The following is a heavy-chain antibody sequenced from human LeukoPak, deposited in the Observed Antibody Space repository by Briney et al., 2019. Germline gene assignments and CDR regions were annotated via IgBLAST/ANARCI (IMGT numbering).Heavy chain of an antibody. CDR3: ARDIAVADQGY. Sequence: SGGSLRLSCAASGFILSTNYMSWIRQAPGKGLEWVSIIYGGGNTYYTDSVKGRFTISRDNSKNTLYLQMNSLRAEDTAVYYCARDIAVADQGYWGQGSLVTVSS. V-gene: IGHV3-53*01. J-gene: IGHJ4*02. CDR1: GFILSTNY. D-gene: IGHD6-19*01. CDR2: IYGGGNT.